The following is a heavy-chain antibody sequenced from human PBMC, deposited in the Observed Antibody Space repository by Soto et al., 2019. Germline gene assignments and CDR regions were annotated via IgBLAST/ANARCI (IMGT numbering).Heavy chain of an antibody. CDR1: GFTFRSYA. D-gene: IGHD4-4*01. J-gene: IGHJ4*02. CDR2: ISYDGSNK. CDR3: ARDYCNRSLDY. V-gene: IGHV3-30-3*01. Sequence: QVQLVESGGGVLQPGRSLRLSCAASGFTFRSYAMHWVRQAPGKGLEWVAVISYDGSNKYYADYVQGRFTISRDNSKKALYLQMKSRRAEDTAVYYCARDYCNRSLDYGGQGILVTVSS.